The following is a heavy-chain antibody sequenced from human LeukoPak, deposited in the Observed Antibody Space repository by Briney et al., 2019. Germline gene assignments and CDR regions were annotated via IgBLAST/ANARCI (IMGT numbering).Heavy chain of an antibody. CDR3: ASKEYSSSSGDY. Sequence: GGSLRLSCAASGFTFSSYSMNWVRQAPGKGLEWVSSISSSSSYIYYADSVKGRFTISRDNAKNSLYLQMNSLRAEDTAVYYCASKEYSSSSGDYRGQGTLVTVSS. V-gene: IGHV3-21*01. CDR1: GFTFSSYS. CDR2: ISSSSSYI. J-gene: IGHJ4*02. D-gene: IGHD6-6*01.